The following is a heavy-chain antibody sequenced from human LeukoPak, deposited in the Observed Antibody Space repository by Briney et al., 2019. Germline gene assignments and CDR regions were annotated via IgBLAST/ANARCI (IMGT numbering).Heavy chain of an antibody. D-gene: IGHD1-1*01. CDR3: AKAPGHTTPLPGASTRAYYLDS. CDR2: IYNTGRT. V-gene: IGHV4-39*07. CDR1: GVSISSGNCQCY. J-gene: IGHJ4*02. Sequence: SETLSLTCTGSGVSISSGNCQCYGGWIRQPRGKGLEGIGGIYNTGRTYYNPSLKSPVTISVDSSKNQFSLILNSVTAADTAVYYCAKAPGHTTPLPGASTRAYYLDSWGQGTLVTVSS.